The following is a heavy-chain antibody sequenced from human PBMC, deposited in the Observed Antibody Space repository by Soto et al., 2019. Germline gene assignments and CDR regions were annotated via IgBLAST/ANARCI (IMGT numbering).Heavy chain of an antibody. D-gene: IGHD3-22*01. CDR2: IYYSGIT. CDR1: GDFLSSYY. J-gene: IGHJ4*02. Sequence: SETLSLTCTVSGDFLSSYYWSWIRQSPVKGLEWIGYIYYSGITNYNASLKSRVTMSIDTSKNQFSLKLNSVTAADTAVYFCASQHYYDSSGYYVVYWGQGTLVTVSS. V-gene: IGHV4-59*01. CDR3: ASQHYYDSSGYYVVY.